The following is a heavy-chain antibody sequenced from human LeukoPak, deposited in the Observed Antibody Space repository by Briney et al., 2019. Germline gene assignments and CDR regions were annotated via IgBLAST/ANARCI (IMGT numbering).Heavy chain of an antibody. V-gene: IGHV4-59*01. J-gene: IGHJ4*02. D-gene: IGHD3-22*01. CDR1: GGSISDYY. Sequence: SETLSLTCTVSGGSISDYYWTWIRQPPGKGLEWIAYIHSSGSTNYNPSLKSRVTISVDTSKNQFSLKLSSVTAADTAVYYCAREAYYYDSSGYYYTFDYWGQGTLVTVSP. CDR2: IHSSGST. CDR3: AREAYYYDSSGYYYTFDY.